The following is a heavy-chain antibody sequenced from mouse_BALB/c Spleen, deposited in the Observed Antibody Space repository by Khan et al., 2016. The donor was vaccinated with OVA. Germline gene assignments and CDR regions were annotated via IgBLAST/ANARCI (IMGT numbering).Heavy chain of an antibody. D-gene: IGHD3-3*01. Sequence: QLEESGGGLVQPGGSMKLSCVASGFTFSNYWMNWVRQSPEKGFEWVAEIRLKSNIYATHYAESVRGRFTISRDDSRSSVYLQMNNLGAEDTGIYYCARGWDWYFDVWGAGTTVTISS. V-gene: IGHV6-6*02. CDR3: ARGWDWYFDV. CDR1: GFTFSNYW. CDR2: IRLKSNIYAT. J-gene: IGHJ1*01.